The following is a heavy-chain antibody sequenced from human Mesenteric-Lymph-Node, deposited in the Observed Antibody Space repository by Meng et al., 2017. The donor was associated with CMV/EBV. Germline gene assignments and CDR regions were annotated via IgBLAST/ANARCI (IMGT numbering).Heavy chain of an antibody. CDR2: IYYSAGT. D-gene: IGHD3-22*01. J-gene: IGHJ4*02. CDR3: ARRGSSGYYYGVDY. V-gene: IGHV4-30-4*08. CDR1: GGSISSGDYF. Sequence: SETLSLTCTVSGGSISSGDYFWTWIRQPPGKGLEWIGYIYYSAGTYYNSSLKSRVTISVDTSKNQFSLKLSSVTAADTAVYYCARRGSSGYYYGVDYWGQGTLVTVSS.